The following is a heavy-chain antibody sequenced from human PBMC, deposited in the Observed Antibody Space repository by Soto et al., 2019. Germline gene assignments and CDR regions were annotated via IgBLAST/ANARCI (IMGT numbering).Heavy chain of an antibody. CDR3: ASHDDYGDYVTYYGMDV. CDR2: IYYSGST. V-gene: IGHV4-39*01. J-gene: IGHJ6*02. Sequence: SETLSLTCTVSGGSISSSSYYWGWIRQPPGKGLEWIGSIYYSGSTYYNPSLKSRVTISVDTSKNQFSLKLSSVTAADTAVYYCASHDDYGDYVTYYGMDVWGQGTTVTVAS. CDR1: GGSISSSSYY. D-gene: IGHD4-17*01.